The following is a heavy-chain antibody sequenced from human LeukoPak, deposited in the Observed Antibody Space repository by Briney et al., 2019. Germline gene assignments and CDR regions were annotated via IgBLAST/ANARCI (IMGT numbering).Heavy chain of an antibody. Sequence: SETLSLTCTVSGGSISRHYWSWIRQPPGKELEWVGHIYDSGSPNYNPSLKSRLTLSVDTSKNQFSLKLSSVTAADTAVYFCARAPGRLDREKNDFLGSYPTIEYHIDVWGKGTTVTVSS. CDR3: ARAPGRLDREKNDFLGSYPTIEYHIDV. J-gene: IGHJ6*03. D-gene: IGHD3-3*01. V-gene: IGHV4-59*11. CDR2: IYDSGSP. CDR1: GGSISRHY.